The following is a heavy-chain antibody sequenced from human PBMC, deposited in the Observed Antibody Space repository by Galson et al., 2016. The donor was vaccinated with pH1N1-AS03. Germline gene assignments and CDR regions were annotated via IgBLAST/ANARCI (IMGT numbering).Heavy chain of an antibody. CDR2: ISFDGSKT. V-gene: IGHV3-30*18. Sequence: SLRLSCAASGFTFSNYGIHWVRQAPGKGLEWVALISFDGSKTYTADSVKGRLTTSRDKSKNTVHLRMNSVRADDTALYYCGKDRHDDILTGYPFYGVDVWGQGTTVTVSS. J-gene: IGHJ6*02. CDR3: GKDRHDDILTGYPFYGVDV. D-gene: IGHD3-9*01. CDR1: GFTFSNYG.